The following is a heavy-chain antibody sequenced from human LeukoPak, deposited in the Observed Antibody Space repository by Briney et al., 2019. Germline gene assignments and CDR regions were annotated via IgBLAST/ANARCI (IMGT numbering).Heavy chain of an antibody. CDR1: GFTFSSYA. CDR2: ISGSGGST. Sequence: GGSLRLSCAASGFTFSSYAMSWVRQAPGKGLEWVSVISGSGGSTYYADSVKGRFTISRDNSKNTLYLQMNSLRAEDTAVYYCARVDPPYDYVWGSYRPYYYYGMGVWGQGTTVTVSS. D-gene: IGHD3-16*02. CDR3: ARVDPPYDYVWGSYRPYYYYGMGV. V-gene: IGHV3-23*01. J-gene: IGHJ6*02.